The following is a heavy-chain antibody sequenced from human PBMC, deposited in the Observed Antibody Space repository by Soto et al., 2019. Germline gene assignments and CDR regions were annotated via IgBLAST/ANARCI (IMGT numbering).Heavy chain of an antibody. CDR2: ISGGGGST. D-gene: IGHD3-22*01. Sequence: GGSLRLSCAASGFTFSSYAMSWVRQAPGKGLEWVSAISGGGGSTYYADSVKGRFTISRDNSKNTLYLQMNSLRAEDTAVYYCAKDTVARWGSSGYYDYWGQGTLVTVSS. CDR3: AKDTVARWGSSGYYDY. J-gene: IGHJ4*02. CDR1: GFTFSSYA. V-gene: IGHV3-23*01.